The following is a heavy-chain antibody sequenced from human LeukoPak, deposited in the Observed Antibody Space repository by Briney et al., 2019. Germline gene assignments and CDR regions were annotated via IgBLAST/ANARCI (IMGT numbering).Heavy chain of an antibody. CDR3: ARLDFWSGYYFDY. J-gene: IGHJ4*02. Sequence: SVKVSCKASGGTFSSYAISWVRQAPGQGLEWMGRIIPIFGTANYAQKFQGRVTITTDESTSTAYMELSSLRSEDTAVYYCARLDFWSGYYFDYWGQGTLVTVSS. V-gene: IGHV1-69*05. D-gene: IGHD3-3*01. CDR2: IIPIFGTA. CDR1: GGTFSSYA.